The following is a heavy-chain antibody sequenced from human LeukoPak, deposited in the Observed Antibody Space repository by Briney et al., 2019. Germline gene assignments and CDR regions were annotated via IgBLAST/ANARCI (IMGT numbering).Heavy chain of an antibody. V-gene: IGHV3-21*01. Sequence: PGGSLRLSCAASGFTFSSYSMNWVRQAPGKGLEWVSSISSSSSYIYYADSVKGRFTISRDNAKNMLYLQMNSLRPEDTAVYYCAREGAAMAPRYFDHWGQGTLVTVSS. CDR2: ISSSSSYI. CDR3: AREGAAMAPRYFDH. D-gene: IGHD5-18*01. J-gene: IGHJ4*02. CDR1: GFTFSSYS.